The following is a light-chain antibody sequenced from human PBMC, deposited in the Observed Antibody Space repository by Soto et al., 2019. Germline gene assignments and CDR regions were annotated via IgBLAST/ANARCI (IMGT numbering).Light chain of an antibody. Sequence: ILMTQSPYALAVSLGERATINCKSSQSVLYSSNNKNYLAWYQQRPGQPPKLLIYWASTRESGVPDRFSGSGSGTDFTLTISSLQAEDVAVYYCQQRSNWPPITFGQGTRLEIK. CDR2: WAS. V-gene: IGKV4-1*01. CDR1: QSVLYSSNNKNY. J-gene: IGKJ5*01. CDR3: QQRSNWPPIT.